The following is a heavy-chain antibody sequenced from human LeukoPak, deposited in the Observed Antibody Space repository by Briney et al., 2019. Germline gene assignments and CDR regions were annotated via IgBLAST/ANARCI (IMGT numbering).Heavy chain of an antibody. CDR1: GGSISSGSYY. J-gene: IGHJ3*02. Sequence: SETLSLTCTVSGGSISSGSYYWSWIRQPAGKGLEWIGRIYTSGSTNYNPSLKSRVTISVDTSKNQFSLKLSSVTAADTAVYYCARGGDFWSGSPNDAFDIWGQGTMVTVSS. V-gene: IGHV4-61*02. CDR2: IYTSGST. CDR3: ARGGDFWSGSPNDAFDI. D-gene: IGHD3-3*01.